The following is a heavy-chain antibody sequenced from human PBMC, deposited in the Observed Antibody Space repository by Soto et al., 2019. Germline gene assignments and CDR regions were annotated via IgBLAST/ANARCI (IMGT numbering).Heavy chain of an antibody. V-gene: IGHV3-21*01. CDR3: ARDGPQDYFDY. Sequence: RGPLRLSCAASGFTFSRYSMNWVRQAPGKGLEWVSSISSSSSYIYYADSVKGRFTISRDNAKNSLYLQMNSLRAEDTAVYYCARDGPQDYFDYWGQGTLVTGFS. CDR1: GFTFSRYS. CDR2: ISSSSSYI. J-gene: IGHJ4*02.